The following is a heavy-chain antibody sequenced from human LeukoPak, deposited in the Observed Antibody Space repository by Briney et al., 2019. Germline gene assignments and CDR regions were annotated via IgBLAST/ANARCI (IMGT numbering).Heavy chain of an antibody. D-gene: IGHD3-3*01. V-gene: IGHV1-8*01. CDR3: ARTGTKKLRFLEWLRSYYMDV. Sequence: ASVKVSCKASGYTFASYDINWVRQATGQGLEWMGWMNPNSGNTGYAQKFQGRVTMTRNTSISTAYMELSSLRSEDTAVYYCARTGTKKLRFLEWLRSYYMDVWGKGTMVTVSS. J-gene: IGHJ6*03. CDR1: GYTFASYD. CDR2: MNPNSGNT.